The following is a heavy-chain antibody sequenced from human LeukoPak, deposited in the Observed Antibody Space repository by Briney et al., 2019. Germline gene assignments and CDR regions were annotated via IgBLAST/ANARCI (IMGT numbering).Heavy chain of an antibody. CDR1: GYTFTSYY. D-gene: IGHD3-16*02. CDR3: ARDQAHRRYFDY. V-gene: IGHV1-46*01. J-gene: IGHJ4*02. Sequence: ASVKVSCKASGYTFTSYYMHWVRQTPGQGLEWMGIINPSGGSTSYAQKFQGRVTMTRDTSTSTVYMELSSLRSEDTAVYYCARDQAHRRYFDYWGQGTLVTVSS. CDR2: INPSGGST.